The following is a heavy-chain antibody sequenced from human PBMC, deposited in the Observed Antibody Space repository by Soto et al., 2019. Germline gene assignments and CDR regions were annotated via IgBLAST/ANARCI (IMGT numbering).Heavy chain of an antibody. V-gene: IGHV4-61*01. D-gene: IGHD2-2*01. CDR1: GGSVSSGSYY. Sequence: SETLSLTCTVSGGSVSSGSYYWSWIRQPPGKGLEWIGYIYYSGSTNYNPSLKSRVTISVDTSKNQFSLKLSSVTAADTAVYYCARDRVVPASKRYYYYGMDVWGQGTTATVSS. CDR2: IYYSGST. CDR3: ARDRVVPASKRYYYYGMDV. J-gene: IGHJ6*02.